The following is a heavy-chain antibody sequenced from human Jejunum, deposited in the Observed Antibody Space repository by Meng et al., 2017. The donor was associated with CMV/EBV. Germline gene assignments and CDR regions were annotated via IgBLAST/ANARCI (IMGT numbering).Heavy chain of an antibody. V-gene: IGHV1-18*01. CDR1: GYTFTSYG. Sequence: SGYTFTSYGISGVRQAPGQGLEWMGWISAYNGNTNYAQKLQGRVTMTTDTSTSTAYMELRSLRSDDTAVYYCARVNWSGYSLFDYWGQGTLVTVSS. CDR3: ARVNWSGYSLFDY. D-gene: IGHD3-3*01. CDR2: ISAYNGNT. J-gene: IGHJ4*02.